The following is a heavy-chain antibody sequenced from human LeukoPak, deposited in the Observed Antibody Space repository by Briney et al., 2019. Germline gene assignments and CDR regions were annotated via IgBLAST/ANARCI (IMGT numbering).Heavy chain of an antibody. CDR2: ISYDGSNK. Sequence: PGGSLRLSCAASGFTFSSYAMHWVRQAPGKGLEWVAVISYDGSNKYYADSVKGRFTISRDNSKNTLYLQMNSRRAEDTAVYYCARDQENVNYYDSSGGFDYWGQGTLVTVSS. D-gene: IGHD3-22*01. CDR1: GFTFSSYA. CDR3: ARDQENVNYYDSSGGFDY. V-gene: IGHV3-30-3*01. J-gene: IGHJ4*02.